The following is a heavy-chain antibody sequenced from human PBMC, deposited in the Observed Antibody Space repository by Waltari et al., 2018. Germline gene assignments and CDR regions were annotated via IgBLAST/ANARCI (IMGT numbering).Heavy chain of an antibody. Sequence: QVQLVESGGGVVKPGRSLRLSCAASGFTFSSYALHWVRQAPGKGREWVAVISDDGSNKYYADSVKGRVTISRDNSKNTLYLQMNSLRAEDTAVYYCARVVVGSYYLDYWGQGTLVTVSS. V-gene: IGHV3-30-3*01. CDR3: ARVVVGSYYLDY. D-gene: IGHD1-26*01. J-gene: IGHJ4*02. CDR1: GFTFSSYA. CDR2: ISDDGSNK.